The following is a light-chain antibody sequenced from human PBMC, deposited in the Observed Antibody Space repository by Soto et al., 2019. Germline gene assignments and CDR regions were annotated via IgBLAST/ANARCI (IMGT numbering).Light chain of an antibody. Sequence: THSPVTLSTFPVERANLSWRCSQSVSSTYLAWFQQKPGQDPRLLIYGASRRATGIPDRFSGSGSGTDFTLTISRLEPEDFAVYYCQQYGTSPITVGQGTRLALK. CDR3: QQYGTSPIT. CDR2: GAS. CDR1: QSVSSTY. J-gene: IGKJ5*01. V-gene: IGKV3-20*01.